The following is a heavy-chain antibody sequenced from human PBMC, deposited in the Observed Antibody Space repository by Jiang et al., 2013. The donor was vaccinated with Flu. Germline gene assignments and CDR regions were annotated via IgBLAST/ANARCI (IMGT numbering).Heavy chain of an antibody. CDR2: IYYSGST. Sequence: GPGLVKPSQTLSLTCTVSGGSISSGDYYWSWIRQPPGKGLEWIGYIYYSGSTYYNPSLKSRVTISVDTSKNQFSLKLSSVTAADTAVYYCARAQGGYSYGAGDLDYVGPGNPGHRLL. D-gene: IGHD5-18*01. V-gene: IGHV4-30-4*01. CDR1: GGSISSGDYY. CDR3: ARAQGGYSYGAGDLDY. J-gene: IGHJ4*02.